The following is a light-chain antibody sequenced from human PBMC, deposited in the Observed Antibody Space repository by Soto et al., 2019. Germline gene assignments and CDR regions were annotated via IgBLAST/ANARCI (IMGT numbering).Light chain of an antibody. CDR1: QSVSSSY. CDR3: QQYDSSPIT. V-gene: IGKV3-20*01. J-gene: IGKJ5*01. Sequence: EIVLTQSPGTLSLSPGESATLSCRASQSVSSSYLAWYQQKPGQAPRLLIYGASSRATGIPDRFSGSGSGTDFTLTISRLEPEDFAVYYCQQYDSSPITFGQGTRLEIQ. CDR2: GAS.